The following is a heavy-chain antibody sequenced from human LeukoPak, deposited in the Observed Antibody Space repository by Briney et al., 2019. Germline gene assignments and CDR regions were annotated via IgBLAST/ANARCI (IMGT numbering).Heavy chain of an antibody. CDR2: ISYDGSNK. Sequence: GGSLRLSCAASGFTFSSYAMHWVRQAPGKGLEWVAVISYDGSNKYYADSVKGRFTISRDNAKNSLYLQMNSLRAEDTAVYYCARSEYYYDSSGYLGDAFDIWGQGTMVTVSS. V-gene: IGHV3-30-3*01. J-gene: IGHJ3*02. CDR3: ARSEYYYDSSGYLGDAFDI. CDR1: GFTFSSYA. D-gene: IGHD3-22*01.